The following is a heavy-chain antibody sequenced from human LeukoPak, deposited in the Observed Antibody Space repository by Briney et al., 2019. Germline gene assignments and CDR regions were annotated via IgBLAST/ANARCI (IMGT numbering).Heavy chain of an antibody. CDR3: ARTFIVVVVADAFDI. V-gene: IGHV4-39*01. J-gene: IGHJ3*02. Sequence: PSEILSLTCTVSGGSISSSSYYWRWIRQHPGKGLEWIGSIYYSGSPYYNPSLKSRVTISVDTSKNQFSLKLSSVTAADTAVYYCARTFIVVVVADAFDIWGQGTMVTVSS. CDR2: IYYSGSP. CDR1: GGSISSSSYY. D-gene: IGHD2-15*01.